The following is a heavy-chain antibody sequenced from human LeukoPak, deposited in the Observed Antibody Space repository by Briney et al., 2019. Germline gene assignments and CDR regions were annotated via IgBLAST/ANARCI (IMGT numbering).Heavy chain of an antibody. Sequence: GGSLRLSCAASGFTFSSYAMSWVRQAPGKGLEWVSAISGSGGSTYYADSVKGRFTISRDNSKNTLYLQMNSLRAEDTAVYYCAKDIGYSYGYYYYYMDVWGKGTTVTVSS. CDR3: AKDIGYSYGYYYYYMDV. V-gene: IGHV3-23*01. CDR2: ISGSGGST. D-gene: IGHD5-18*01. CDR1: GFTFSSYA. J-gene: IGHJ6*03.